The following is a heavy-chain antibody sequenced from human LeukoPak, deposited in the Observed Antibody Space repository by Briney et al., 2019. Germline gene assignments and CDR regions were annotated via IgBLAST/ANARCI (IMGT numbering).Heavy chain of an antibody. J-gene: IGHJ4*02. Sequence: PSETLSLTCTVSGGSISSHYWSWIRQPAGKGLEWIGRIYTSGSTNYNPSLKSRVTMSVDTSKNQFSLKLSSVTAADTAVYYCARFSYDSSGYYSFDYWGQGTLVTVSS. V-gene: IGHV4-4*07. D-gene: IGHD3-22*01. CDR1: GGSISSHY. CDR2: IYTSGST. CDR3: ARFSYDSSGYYSFDY.